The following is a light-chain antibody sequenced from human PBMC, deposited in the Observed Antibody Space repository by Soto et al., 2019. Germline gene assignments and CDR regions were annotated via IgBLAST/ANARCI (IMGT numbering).Light chain of an antibody. CDR1: QSVSTNF. V-gene: IGKV3-20*01. CDR2: GAS. CDR3: HQYSSTPFT. Sequence: EIVLTQSPGTLSLSPGDRATLSCRASQSVSTNFLSWYQQKPDQAPRLLIYGASSRATGIPDRFSGNGSGTDFTLTISRLQPEDFAVYYCHQYSSTPFTFGPGTKVDIK. J-gene: IGKJ3*01.